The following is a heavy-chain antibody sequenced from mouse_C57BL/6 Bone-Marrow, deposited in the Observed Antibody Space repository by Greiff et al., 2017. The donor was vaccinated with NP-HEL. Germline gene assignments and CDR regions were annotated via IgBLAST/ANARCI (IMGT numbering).Heavy chain of an antibody. CDR3: VREDYYGSSDYYAMDY. V-gene: IGHV10-3*01. CDR2: IRSKSSNYAT. J-gene: IGHJ4*01. D-gene: IGHD1-1*01. CDR1: GFTFNTYA. Sequence: EVKLMESGGGLVQPKGSLKLSCAASGFTFNTYAMHWVRQAPGKGLEWVARIRSKSSNYATYYADSVKDRVTISRDDSQSMLYLQMNNLKTEDTAMYYCVREDYYGSSDYYAMDYWGQGTSVTVSS.